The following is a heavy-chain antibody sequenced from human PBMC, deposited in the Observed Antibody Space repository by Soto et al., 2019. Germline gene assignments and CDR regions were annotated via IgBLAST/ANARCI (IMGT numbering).Heavy chain of an antibody. CDR2: ISGSGGST. V-gene: IGHV3-23*01. Sequence: GGSLRLSCAASGFTLSSYAMSWVRQAPGKGLEWVSAISGSGGSTYYADSVKGRFTISRDNSKNTLYLQMNSLRAEDTAVYYCAKGALLDYYYYMDVWGKGTTVTVSS. CDR1: GFTLSSYA. D-gene: IGHD1-26*01. CDR3: AKGALLDYYYYMDV. J-gene: IGHJ6*03.